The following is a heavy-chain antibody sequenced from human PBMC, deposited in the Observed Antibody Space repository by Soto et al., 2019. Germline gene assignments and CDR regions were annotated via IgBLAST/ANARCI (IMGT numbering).Heavy chain of an antibody. Sequence: ASVKVSCKTSGYTFTSYGISWVRQAPGQGLEWMGWITANNVNTNYAQKFQGRVTMTTDTSTATAYMELRSLRSDDTAVYYCARDMVRYYFEPNDYRGQRPLVPASS. D-gene: IGHD3-9*01. J-gene: IGHJ4*02. CDR3: ARDMVRYYFEPNDY. CDR2: ITANNVNT. V-gene: IGHV1-18*01. CDR1: GYTFTSYG.